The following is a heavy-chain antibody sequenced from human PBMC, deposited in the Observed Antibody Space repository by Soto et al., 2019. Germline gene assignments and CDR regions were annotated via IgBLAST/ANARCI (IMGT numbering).Heavy chain of an antibody. D-gene: IGHD1-26*01. J-gene: IGHJ4*02. CDR3: ARGVSVTLAVQGGAPDKNYFDS. Sequence: SETLSLTCAVSGGSFSGFYWSWIRQSSGKGLEWIGEIDHSGITNHNTALKSRATMSVDTSKNQFSLKLRSVTAADTAVYYCARGVSVTLAVQGGAPDKNYFDSWSQGTLVTVSS. CDR1: GGSFSGFY. CDR2: IDHSGIT. V-gene: IGHV4-34*04.